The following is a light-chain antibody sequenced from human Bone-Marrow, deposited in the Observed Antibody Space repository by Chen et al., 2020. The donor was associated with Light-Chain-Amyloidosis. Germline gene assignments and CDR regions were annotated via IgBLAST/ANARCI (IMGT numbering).Light chain of an antibody. CDR1: NIGATS. CDR3: QVWDRSSDRPV. V-gene: IGLV3-21*02. Sequence: SYVLTQPSSVSVAPGQTATIACGGNNIGATSVHWYQQTPGQAPLLVVYDDSDRPSGIPERLSGADTGTTATLTISRINAGDEGAYFCQVWDRSSDRPVFGGGPKLTVL. CDR2: DDS. J-gene: IGLJ3*02.